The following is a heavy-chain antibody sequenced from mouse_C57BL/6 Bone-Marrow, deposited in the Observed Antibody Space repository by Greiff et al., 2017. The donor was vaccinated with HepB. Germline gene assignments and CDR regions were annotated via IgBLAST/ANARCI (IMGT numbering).Heavy chain of an antibody. J-gene: IGHJ1*03. V-gene: IGHV5-17*01. CDR3: ARAFINTVVATRYFDG. Sequence: EVKLVESGGGLVKPGGSLKLSCAASGFTFSDYGMQWVRQAPEKGLEWVGYISSGSSTTYYAETVKGRFTISRDNATNTVFLQMTSLRSEDTAMYYCARAFINTVVATRYFDGWGTGTTVTVAS. CDR1: GFTFSDYG. D-gene: IGHD1-1*01. CDR2: ISSGSSTT.